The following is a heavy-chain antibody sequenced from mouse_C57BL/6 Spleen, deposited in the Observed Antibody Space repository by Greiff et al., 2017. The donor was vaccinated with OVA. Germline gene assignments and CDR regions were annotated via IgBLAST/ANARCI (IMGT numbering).Heavy chain of an antibody. V-gene: IGHV1-82*01. CDR1: GYAFSSSW. Sequence: QVQLQQSGPELVKPGASVKISCKASGYAFSSSWMNWVKQRPGKGLEWIGRIYPGDGDTNYNGKFKGKATLTADKSSSTAYMQLSSLTSEDSAVYFCARLGGYFDYWGQGTTLTVSS. CDR3: ARLGGYFDY. D-gene: IGHD4-1*01. J-gene: IGHJ2*01. CDR2: IYPGDGDT.